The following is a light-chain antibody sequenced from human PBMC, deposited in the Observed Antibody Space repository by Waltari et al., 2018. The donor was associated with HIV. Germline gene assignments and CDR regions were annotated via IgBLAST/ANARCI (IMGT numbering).Light chain of an antibody. Sequence: SVLTQPPSVSAAPGQTITISCSGSTPNIGSNYVAWYQQFPGRAPKFLIEEEFRRASGMPDRFAGSKSGTSATLDITGLQTGDEADYYCGTWDSSLGAGVFGGGTKVTV. J-gene: IGLJ3*02. CDR1: TPNIGSNY. CDR2: EEF. CDR3: GTWDSSLGAGV. V-gene: IGLV1-51*02.